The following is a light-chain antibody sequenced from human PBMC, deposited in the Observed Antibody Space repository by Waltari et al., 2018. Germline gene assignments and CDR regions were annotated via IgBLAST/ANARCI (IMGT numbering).Light chain of an antibody. CDR3: QAWDSSTAV. J-gene: IGLJ2*01. CDR1: TLGDKY. CDR2: QDT. Sequence: SYELTQPPSVSVSPGQTASIPCSGDTLGDKYVCWYQQKPGQSPVLVIYQDTKRPSAIPERFSGSNSGNTATLTISGTQAMDEADYYCQAWDSSTAVFGGGTKLTVL. V-gene: IGLV3-1*01.